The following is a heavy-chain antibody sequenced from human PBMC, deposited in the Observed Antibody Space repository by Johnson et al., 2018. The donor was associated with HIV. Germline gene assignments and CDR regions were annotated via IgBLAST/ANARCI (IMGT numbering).Heavy chain of an antibody. J-gene: IGHJ3*01. D-gene: IGHD3-3*01. CDR1: GFTFSNHW. CDR3: AREAYYARAFDL. CDR2: INSDGSSR. V-gene: IGHV3-74*01. Sequence: EVQLVESGGGLVQPGGSLRLSCAASGFTFSNHWMHWVRQAPWKGLVWVSRINSDGSSRNYADSVKGRFTISRDNAKNTLYLQMNSLRAEDTAVYYCAREAYYARAFDLWGQGTMVTVSS.